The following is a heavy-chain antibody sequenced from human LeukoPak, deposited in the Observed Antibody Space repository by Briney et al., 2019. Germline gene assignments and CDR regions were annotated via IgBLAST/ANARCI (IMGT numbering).Heavy chain of an antibody. Sequence: SETLSLTRSVSGGSITNADYSWSWIRQPPGKGLEWVAYIYHNGNTYSNPSLKSRVTMSLGGSENEFSLELSSVTAADTAVYYCASQKGTLFDYWGRGTLVTVSS. V-gene: IGHV4-30-2*01. CDR3: ASQKGTLFDY. CDR1: GGSITNADYS. CDR2: IYHNGNT. D-gene: IGHD3-10*01. J-gene: IGHJ4*02.